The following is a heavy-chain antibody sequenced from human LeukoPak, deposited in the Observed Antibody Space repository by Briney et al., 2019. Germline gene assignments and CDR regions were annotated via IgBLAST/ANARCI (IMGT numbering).Heavy chain of an antibody. CDR2: ISDSAVGT. D-gene: IGHD2-2*01. J-gene: IGHJ4*02. V-gene: IGHV3-23*01. CDR3: AKDYCSSTSCPQKD. Sequence: GGSLRLSCATSRFTFSNYAMSWVRQAPGKGLEWVSIISDSAVGTYYTDSVKGRFTISRDNSKNTLYLQMNSLRAEDTAIYYSAKDYCSSTSCPQKDWGQGTLVTVSS. CDR1: RFTFSNYA.